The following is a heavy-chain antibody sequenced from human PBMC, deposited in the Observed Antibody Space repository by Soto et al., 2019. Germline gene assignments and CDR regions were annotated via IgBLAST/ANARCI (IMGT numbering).Heavy chain of an antibody. Sequence: ASWLTFIGHGMRRIRQKTGEGLEWVAVISYDGMNKYYADAVKGRFTISRDNSKNTLYLQMSSLRAEDTAVYYCLKDGSSGRPYFYDMAVLGQGSTVTV. D-gene: IGHD6-19*01. CDR3: LKDGSSGRPYFYDMAV. J-gene: IGHJ6*02. V-gene: IGHV3-30*18. CDR1: WLTFIGHG. CDR2: ISYDGMNK.